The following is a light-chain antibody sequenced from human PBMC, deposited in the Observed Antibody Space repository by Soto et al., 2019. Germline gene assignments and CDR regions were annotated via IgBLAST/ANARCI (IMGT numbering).Light chain of an antibody. J-gene: IGKJ5*01. CDR1: QRVYSN. CDR3: QQYTNWPPNT. V-gene: IGKV3-15*01. Sequence: EIVITQSPDTLSVSPGESSTLSCRASQRVYSNLAWYQQRPGQAPRLLIYGASTRATGVPARFSGRGSGTEFTLTISSLQSEDFAVYYCQQYTNWPPNTFGQGTRLEIK. CDR2: GAS.